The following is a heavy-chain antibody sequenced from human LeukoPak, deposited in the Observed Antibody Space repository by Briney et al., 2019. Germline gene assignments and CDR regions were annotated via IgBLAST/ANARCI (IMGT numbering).Heavy chain of an antibody. Sequence: ASVKVSCKASGYTFTSFDINWVRQATGQGLEWMGWMNYNSGNTGYAQKFQGRVIMTRNISISTAYMELSSLRSEDSAVYYCARVKYNWNDIFENWFDPWGQGTLVTVSS. CDR3: ARVKYNWNDIFENWFDP. D-gene: IGHD1-1*01. CDR1: GYTFTSFD. J-gene: IGHJ5*02. CDR2: MNYNSGNT. V-gene: IGHV1-8*01.